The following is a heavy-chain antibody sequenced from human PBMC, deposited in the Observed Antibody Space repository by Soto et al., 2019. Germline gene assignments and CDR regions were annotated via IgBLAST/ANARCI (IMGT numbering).Heavy chain of an antibody. CDR2: IIPIFGTA. CDR3: ARLPPPKTPRRPGMDV. Sequence: QVQLVQSGAEVKKPGSSVKVSCKASGGTFSSYAISWVRQAPGQGLEWMGGIIPIFGTANYAQKFQGRVTITADESTSTAYMGLGSLRSEDTAVYYCARLPPPKTPRRPGMDVWGQGTTVTVSS. CDR1: GGTFSSYA. D-gene: IGHD1-1*01. V-gene: IGHV1-69*01. J-gene: IGHJ6*02.